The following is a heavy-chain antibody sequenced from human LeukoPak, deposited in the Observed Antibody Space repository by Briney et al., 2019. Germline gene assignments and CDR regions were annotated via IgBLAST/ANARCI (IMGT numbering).Heavy chain of an antibody. V-gene: IGHV1-69*06. CDR2: IIPIFGTA. CDR1: GGTFSSYA. CDR3: ARGRLSGGNSSY. J-gene: IGHJ4*02. Sequence: SVKVSCKASGGTFSSYAISGVRQAPGQGLKWMGRIIPIFGTANYAQKFQGRVTITADKSTSTAYMELSSLRSEDTAVYYCARGRLSGGNSSYWGQGTLVTVSS. D-gene: IGHD4-23*01.